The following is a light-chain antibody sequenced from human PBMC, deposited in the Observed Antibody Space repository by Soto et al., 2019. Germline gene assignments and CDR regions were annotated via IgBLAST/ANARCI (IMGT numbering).Light chain of an antibody. CDR1: QRVSSN. V-gene: IGKV3-11*01. CDR3: QQRVNWPLT. J-gene: IGKJ1*01. CDR2: DAS. Sequence: EIVLTQSPATLSLSPGERATLSCRASQRVSSNFAWYQQKPGQAPRLLIYDASNRATGVPARFSGSGSGTDFTLTISRLEPEDFAVYYCQQRVNWPLTFGQGTKVEIK.